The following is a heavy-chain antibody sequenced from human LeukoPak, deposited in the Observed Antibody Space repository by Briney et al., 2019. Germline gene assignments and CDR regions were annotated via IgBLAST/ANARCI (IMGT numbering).Heavy chain of an antibody. D-gene: IGHD6-6*01. CDR3: AREFWGYSSSSAGWYYYMDV. Sequence: ASVKVSCKASGYTFTSYGISWVRQAPGQGLKWMGWISACNGNTNYAQKLQGRVTMTTDTSTSTAYMELRSLRSDDTAVYYCAREFWGYSSSSAGWYYYMDVWGKGTTVTVSS. J-gene: IGHJ6*03. CDR1: GYTFTSYG. CDR2: ISACNGNT. V-gene: IGHV1-18*01.